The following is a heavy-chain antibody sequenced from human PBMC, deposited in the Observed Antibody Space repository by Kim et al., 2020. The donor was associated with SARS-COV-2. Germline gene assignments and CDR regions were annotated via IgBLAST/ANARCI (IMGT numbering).Heavy chain of an antibody. CDR3: ARDRSGASTIFVPEGFYYYGMDV. Sequence: SETLSLTCTVSGGSISSYYWSWIRQPPGKGLEWIGYIYYSGSTNYNPSLKSRVTISVDTSKNQFSLKLSSVTAADTAVYYCARDRSGASTIFVPEGFYYYGMDVWGQGTTVTVSS. CDR1: GGSISSYY. CDR2: IYYSGST. V-gene: IGHV4-59*01. J-gene: IGHJ6*02. D-gene: IGHD3-3*01.